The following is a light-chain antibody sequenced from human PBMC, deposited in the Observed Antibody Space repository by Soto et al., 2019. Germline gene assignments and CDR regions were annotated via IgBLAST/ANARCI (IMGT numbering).Light chain of an antibody. CDR3: SSYTSSSTLEV. V-gene: IGLV2-14*01. J-gene: IGLJ2*01. Sequence: QSALTQPASVSESPGQSITISCTGTSRDVGGYNYVSWYQQHPGKAPKLMIYDVSNRPSGVSNRFSGSKSGNTASLTISGLQAEDEADYYCSSYTSSSTLEVFGGGTKLTVL. CDR1: SRDVGGYNY. CDR2: DVS.